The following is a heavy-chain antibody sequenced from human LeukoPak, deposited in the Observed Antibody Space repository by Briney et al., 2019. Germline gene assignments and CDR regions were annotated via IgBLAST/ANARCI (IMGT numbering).Heavy chain of an antibody. CDR1: GGSFSGYY. V-gene: IGHV4-34*01. D-gene: IGHD6-13*01. J-gene: IGHJ4*02. CDR2: INHSGST. Sequence: SETLSLTCAVYGGSFSGYYWSWIRQPPGKGLEWTGEINHSGSTNYNPSLKSRVTISVDTSKNQFSLKLSSVTAADTAVYYCARNRGYSSRVDYWGQGTLVTVSS. CDR3: ARNRGYSSRVDY.